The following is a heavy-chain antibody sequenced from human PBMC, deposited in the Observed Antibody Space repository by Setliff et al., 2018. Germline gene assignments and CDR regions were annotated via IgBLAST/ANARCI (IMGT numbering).Heavy chain of an antibody. CDR2: IIPIFGTA. CDR3: ARATYYYDSSGYFLDAFDI. J-gene: IGHJ3*02. D-gene: IGHD3-22*01. CDR1: GGTFSSYA. Sequence: ASVKVSCKASGGTFSSYAISWVRQAPGQGLEWTGGIIPIFGTANYAQKFQGRVTITTDESTSTAYMELSSLRSEDTAVYYCARATYYYDSSGYFLDAFDIWGQGTMVTVSS. V-gene: IGHV1-69*05.